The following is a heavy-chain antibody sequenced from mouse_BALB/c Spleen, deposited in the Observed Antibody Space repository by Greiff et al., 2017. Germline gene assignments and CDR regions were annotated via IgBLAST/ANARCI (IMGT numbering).Heavy chain of an antibody. J-gene: IGHJ3*01. V-gene: IGHV5-12-1*01. CDR3: ARRAQRAWFAY. CDR2: ISNGGGST. CDR1: GFAFSSYD. Sequence: EVKLMESGGGLVKPGGSLKLSCAASGFAFSSYDMSWVRQTPEKRLEWVAYISNGGGSTYYPDTVKGRFTISRDNAKNTLYLQMSSLKSEDTAMYYCARRAQRAWFAYWGQGTLVTVSA.